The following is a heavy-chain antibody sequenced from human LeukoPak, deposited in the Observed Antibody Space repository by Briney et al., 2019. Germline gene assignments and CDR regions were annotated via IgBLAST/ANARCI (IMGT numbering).Heavy chain of an antibody. V-gene: IGHV1-18*01. CDR1: GYTFTSYG. Sequence: ASVKVSCKASGYTFTSYGISWVRQAPGQGLEWMGWISAYNGNTNYAQKLQGRVTMTTDTSTSTAYMELRSLRSDDTAVYYCARGHYDSSGYPPVGYYYYMDVWGKGTTVTVSS. D-gene: IGHD3-22*01. CDR2: ISAYNGNT. CDR3: ARGHYDSSGYPPVGYYYYMDV. J-gene: IGHJ6*03.